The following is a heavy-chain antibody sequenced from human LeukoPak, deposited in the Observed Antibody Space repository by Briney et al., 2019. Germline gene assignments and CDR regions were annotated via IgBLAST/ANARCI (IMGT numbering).Heavy chain of an antibody. CDR1: GGSFSGYC. V-gene: IGHV4-34*01. Sequence: SETLSLTCAVYGGSFSGYCWSWIRQPPGKGLEWIGEINHSGSTNYNPSLKSRATVSVDTSKNQFSLKLSSVTAADAAVYYCARANYNWNYWDYWGQGTLVTVSS. CDR3: ARANYNWNYWDY. D-gene: IGHD1-20*01. J-gene: IGHJ4*02. CDR2: INHSGST.